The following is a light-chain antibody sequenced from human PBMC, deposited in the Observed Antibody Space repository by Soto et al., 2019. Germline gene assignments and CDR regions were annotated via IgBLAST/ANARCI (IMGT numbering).Light chain of an antibody. V-gene: IGKV3-20*01. CDR2: GAS. Sequence: EIVLTQSPGTLSLSPGERATLSCRASQSVYNTYLGWYQQKPGQAPRLLIYGASSRTTGTQDRCNGGGSGTGFTPTISGLEPEDVAVYDCQQNCSSPATFGQGTKVEF. CDR1: QSVYNTY. J-gene: IGKJ2*01. CDR3: QQNCSSPAT.